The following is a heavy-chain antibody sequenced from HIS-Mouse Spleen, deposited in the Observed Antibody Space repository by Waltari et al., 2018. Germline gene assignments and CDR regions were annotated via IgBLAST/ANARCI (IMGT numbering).Heavy chain of an antibody. CDR3: AREIPYSSSWYDWYFDL. D-gene: IGHD6-13*01. CDR1: GGSISSSSYY. CDR2: IYYSGRT. J-gene: IGHJ2*01. Sequence: QLQLQESGPGLVKPSETLSLTCTVSGGSISSSSYYWGWIRQPPGKGLAWIGSIYYSGRTCYNPSLKSRVTISVDTSKNQFSLKLSSVTAADTAVYYCAREIPYSSSWYDWYFDLWGRGTLVTVSS. V-gene: IGHV4-39*07.